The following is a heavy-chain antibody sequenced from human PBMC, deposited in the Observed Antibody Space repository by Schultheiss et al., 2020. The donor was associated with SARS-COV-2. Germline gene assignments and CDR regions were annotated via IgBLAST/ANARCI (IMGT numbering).Heavy chain of an antibody. D-gene: IGHD5-24*01. J-gene: IGHJ4*02. Sequence: SQTLSLTCTVSGGSISSYYWSWIRQPPGKGLEWIGYIYYSGSTNYNPSLKSRVTISVDTSKNQFSLKLSSVTAADTAVYYCARERGYNRGYFDYWGQGTLVTVSS. V-gene: IGHV4-59*01. CDR2: IYYSGST. CDR3: ARERGYNRGYFDY. CDR1: GGSISSYY.